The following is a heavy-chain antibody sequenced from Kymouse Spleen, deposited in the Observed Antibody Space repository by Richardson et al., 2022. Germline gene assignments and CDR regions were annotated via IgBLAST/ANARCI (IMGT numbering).Heavy chain of an antibody. CDR3: AREGLRYFDWLL*PLTT. CDR1: GFTFSDYY. J-gene: IGHJ4*02. D-gene: IGHD3-9*01. CDR2: ISSSGSTI. V-gene: IGHV3-11*01. Sequence: QVQLVESGGGLVKPGGSLRLSCAASGFTFSDYYMSWIRQAPGKGLEWVSYISSSGSTIYYADSVKGRFTISRDNAKNSLYLQMNSLRAEDTAVYYCAREGLRYFDWLL*PLTTGAREPWSPSPQ.